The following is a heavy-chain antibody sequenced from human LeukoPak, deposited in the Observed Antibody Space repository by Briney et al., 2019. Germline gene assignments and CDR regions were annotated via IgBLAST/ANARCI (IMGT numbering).Heavy chain of an antibody. CDR2: INHSGST. J-gene: IGHJ4*02. D-gene: IGHD2-15*01. V-gene: IGHV4-34*01. Sequence: PSETLSLTCAVYGGSFSGYYRSWIRQPPGKGLEWIGEINHSGSTNYNPSLKSRVTISVDTSKKQFSLKLSSVTAADTAVYYCARPQVVVATIITDYFDYWGQGTLVTVSS. CDR1: GGSFSGYY. CDR3: ARPQVVVATIITDYFDY.